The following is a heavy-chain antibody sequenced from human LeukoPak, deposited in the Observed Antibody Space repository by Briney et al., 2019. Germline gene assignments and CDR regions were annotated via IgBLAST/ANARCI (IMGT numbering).Heavy chain of an antibody. D-gene: IGHD1-26*01. V-gene: IGHV3-7*01. Sequence: GGSLRLSCAASGFTFSSSWMTWVRQAPGKGLEWVANIKQDGSEKNYVDSVKGRFTISRDNAKNSLYLQMNSLRADDTAVYYCAKGGGASPAYWGQGTLVTVSS. CDR3: AKGGGASPAY. J-gene: IGHJ4*02. CDR2: IKQDGSEK. CDR1: GFTFSSSW.